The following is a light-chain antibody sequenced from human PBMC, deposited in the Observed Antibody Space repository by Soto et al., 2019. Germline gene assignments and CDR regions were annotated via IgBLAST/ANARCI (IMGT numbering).Light chain of an antibody. J-gene: IGKJ5*01. CDR1: QSVGSY. CDR2: DAS. CDR3: QQRSNWIT. Sequence: EIVWIQSPATLCLSPGGRATVSCRASQSVGSYLAWYQHKPGQAPRLLISDASNRATGIPARFSGSGSETDFTLTISSLEPEDFAVYYCQQRSNWITFGQGTRLEIK. V-gene: IGKV3-11*01.